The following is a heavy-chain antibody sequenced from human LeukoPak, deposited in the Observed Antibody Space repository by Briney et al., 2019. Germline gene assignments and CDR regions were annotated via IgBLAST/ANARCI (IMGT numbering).Heavy chain of an antibody. J-gene: IGHJ4*02. CDR3: ARVGRGDYVWGSYSFDY. CDR2: ISYSGST. CDR1: SDSISNYH. Sequence: SETLSLTCTVSSDSISNYHWSWIRQPPGKGLEWIGYISYSGSTNYNPSLKSRVTISVDTSENQFSLKVSSVTAADTAVYYCARVGRGDYVWGSYSFDYWGQGTLVTVSS. D-gene: IGHD3-16*01. V-gene: IGHV4-59*01.